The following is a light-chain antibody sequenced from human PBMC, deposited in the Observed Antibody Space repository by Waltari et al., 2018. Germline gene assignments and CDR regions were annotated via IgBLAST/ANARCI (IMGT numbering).Light chain of an antibody. CDR1: QSISSY. CDR2: AAS. V-gene: IGKV1-39*01. J-gene: IGKJ3*01. CDR3: QQSYSTPQS. Sequence: DIQMTQSPSSLSASVGDRVTITCRASQSISSYLNWYQQKPGKAPKLLIYAASSLQSGVPSRFSGSGSGTDFTLTISSLQPEEFATYYCQQSYSTPQSFGPGTKVDIK.